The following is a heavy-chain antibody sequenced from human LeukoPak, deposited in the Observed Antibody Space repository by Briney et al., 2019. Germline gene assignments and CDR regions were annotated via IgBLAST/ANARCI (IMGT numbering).Heavy chain of an antibody. CDR1: GGSISSSSYY. J-gene: IGHJ4*02. CDR3: ARWRTTGNFDY. Sequence: SETLSLTCTVSGGSISSSSYYWGWIRQPPGKGLEWIGEINHSGSTNYNPSLKSRVTISVDTSKNQFSLKLSSVTAADTAVYYCARWRTTGNFDYWGQGTLVTVSS. V-gene: IGHV4-39*07. CDR2: INHSGST. D-gene: IGHD4-17*01.